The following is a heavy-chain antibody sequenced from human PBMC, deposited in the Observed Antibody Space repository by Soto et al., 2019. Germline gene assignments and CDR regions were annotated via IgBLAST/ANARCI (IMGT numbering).Heavy chain of an antibody. Sequence: EVQLVESGGGLVKPGGSLRLSCAASGFTFSSYSMNWVRQAPGKGLEWVSSISSSSSYIYYADSVKGRFTISRDNAKNSLYLQMNSLRAEDTAVYYCAKTRAGGATAYYYYYYGMDVWGQGTTVTVSS. CDR3: AKTRAGGATAYYYYYYGMDV. CDR2: ISSSSSYI. V-gene: IGHV3-21*01. CDR1: GFTFSSYS. J-gene: IGHJ6*02. D-gene: IGHD1-26*01.